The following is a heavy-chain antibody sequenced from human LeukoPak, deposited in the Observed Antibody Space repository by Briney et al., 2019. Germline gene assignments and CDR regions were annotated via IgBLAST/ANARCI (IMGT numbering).Heavy chain of an antibody. V-gene: IGHV4-4*07. D-gene: IGHD6-19*01. Sequence: PSETLSLTCTVSGGSISSYYWSWLRQPAGKGLEWIGRIYTGGSTNYNPSLKSRVTMSVDTSKNQFSLKLSSVTAADTAVYYCARERVRWLVPNWFDPWGQGTLVTVSS. J-gene: IGHJ5*02. CDR1: GGSISSYY. CDR3: ARERVRWLVPNWFDP. CDR2: IYTGGST.